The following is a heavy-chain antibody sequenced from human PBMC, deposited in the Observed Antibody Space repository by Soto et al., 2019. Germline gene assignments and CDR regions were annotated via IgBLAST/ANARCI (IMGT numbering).Heavy chain of an antibody. CDR2: INDSGDI. J-gene: IGHJ6*03. Sequence: QVQLQQWGAGLLKPSETLSLTCAVYGGSFSGYQWSWIRQTPGKGLEWIGGINDSGDINYNPSLKSRVTILVDAAKKQISLKPSSVTAADTAVYYCARGLILWFGELSPRGGYYYYMDVWGKGTTVTVSS. CDR1: GGSFSGYQ. V-gene: IGHV4-34*02. D-gene: IGHD3-10*01. CDR3: ARGLILWFGELSPRGGYYYYMDV.